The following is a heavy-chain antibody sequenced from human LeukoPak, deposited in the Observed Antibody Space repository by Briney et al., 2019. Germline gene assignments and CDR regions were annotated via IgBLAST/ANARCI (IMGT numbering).Heavy chain of an antibody. D-gene: IGHD1-26*01. Sequence: GGSLRLSCKASGFTVSSYCMSWVRQAPGKGLEWVALIYSGGNTDYADSVKGRFTISRGDSKNTLYIQMNSLRAEDTAVYYCAREPPVWRESLPSRHFDYWGQGTLVTVSS. CDR2: IYSGGNT. V-gene: IGHV3-53*01. CDR3: AREPPVWRESLPSRHFDY. CDR1: GFTVSSYC. J-gene: IGHJ4*02.